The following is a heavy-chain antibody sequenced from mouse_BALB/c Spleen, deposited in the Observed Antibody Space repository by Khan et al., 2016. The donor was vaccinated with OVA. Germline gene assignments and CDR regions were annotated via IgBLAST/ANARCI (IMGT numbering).Heavy chain of an antibody. CDR1: GDSITSGY. V-gene: IGHV3-8*02. CDR3: AGSSYGYAFAY. CDR2: MISTGDT. D-gene: IGHD2-14*01. J-gene: IGHJ3*01. Sequence: EVKLLESGPSLVKPSQTLSLTCSVSGDSITSGYWSWIRKFPGNKLEYMGYMISTGDTDYNPPPHSRLSITRHTYKNQYSQQLNSVTTEDTATYYCAGSSYGYAFAYWGQGTLVTVSA.